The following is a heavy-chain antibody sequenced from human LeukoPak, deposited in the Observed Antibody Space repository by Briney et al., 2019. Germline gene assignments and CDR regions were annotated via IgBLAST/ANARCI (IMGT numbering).Heavy chain of an antibody. CDR2: IRYDGSNK. CDR1: GFTFSSYG. Sequence: GGSLRLTCAASGFTFSSYGMHWVRQAPGKGLEWVAFIRYDGSNKYYADSVKGRFTISRDNSKNTLYLQMNSLRAEDTAVYYCAKGGRYSYGPKYYFDYWGQGTLVTVSS. D-gene: IGHD5-18*01. J-gene: IGHJ4*02. CDR3: AKGGRYSYGPKYYFDY. V-gene: IGHV3-30*02.